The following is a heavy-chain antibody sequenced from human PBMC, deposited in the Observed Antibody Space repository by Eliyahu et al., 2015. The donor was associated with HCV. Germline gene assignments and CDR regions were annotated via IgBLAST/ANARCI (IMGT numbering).Heavy chain of an antibody. CDR3: AKNGFFEQWLVGNYFDY. V-gene: IGHV3-23*01. D-gene: IGHD6-19*01. CDR2: ISGSGDST. J-gene: IGHJ4*02. CDR1: GFTFSXYA. Sequence: EVQLLESGGGLVQPGGSLRLSCVASGFTFSXYAISWVRQAPGKGLEWVSSISGSGDSTYYADSVRGRFTISSDISKNTLYLQMSSLRAEDTAVYYCAKNGFFEQWLVGNYFDYWGRGTLVTVSS.